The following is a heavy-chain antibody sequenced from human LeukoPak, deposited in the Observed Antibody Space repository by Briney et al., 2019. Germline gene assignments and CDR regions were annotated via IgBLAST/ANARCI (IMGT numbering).Heavy chain of an antibody. V-gene: IGHV4-34*01. CDR3: ARAVPYSSGWYAGTYYFDY. J-gene: IGHJ4*02. CDR2: VNHSGST. D-gene: IGHD6-19*01. CDR1: GGSFSGYY. Sequence: SETLSLTCAVYGGSFSGYYWSWIRQPPGKGLEWIGEVNHSGSTNYNPSLKSRVTISVDTSKNQFSLKLSSVTAADTAVYYCARAVPYSSGWYAGTYYFDYWGQGTLVTVSS.